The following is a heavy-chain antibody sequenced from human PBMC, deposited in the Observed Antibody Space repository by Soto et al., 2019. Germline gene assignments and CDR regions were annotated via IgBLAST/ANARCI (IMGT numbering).Heavy chain of an antibody. J-gene: IGHJ6*03. D-gene: IGHD2-2*01. CDR1: GFTFSSYW. V-gene: IGHV3-74*01. Sequence: PGGSLRLSCAASGFTFSSYWMHWVRQAPGKGLVWVSRINSDGSSTSYADSVKGRFTISRDNAKNTLYLQMNSLRAEDTAVYYCARIGEQLLYYYYYYMDVWGKGTTVTVSS. CDR2: INSDGSST. CDR3: ARIGEQLLYYYYYYMDV.